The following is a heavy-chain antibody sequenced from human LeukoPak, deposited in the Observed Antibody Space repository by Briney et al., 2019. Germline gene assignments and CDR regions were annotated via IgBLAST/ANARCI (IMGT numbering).Heavy chain of an antibody. CDR3: ASMNIQNCFDP. D-gene: IGHD2/OR15-2a*01. CDR1: GGSISSYY. V-gene: IGHV4-4*07. Sequence: SETLSLTCTVSGGSISSYYWSWIRQPAGKGLEWIGHIYTTGYSDYNPSLKSRVTMSVDTSKNQFSLKLSSVTAADTAMYYCASMNIQNCFDPWGRGTLVTVSS. J-gene: IGHJ5*02. CDR2: IYTTGYS.